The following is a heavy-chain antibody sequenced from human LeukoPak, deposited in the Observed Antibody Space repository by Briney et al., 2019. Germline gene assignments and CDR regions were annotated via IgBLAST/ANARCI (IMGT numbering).Heavy chain of an antibody. D-gene: IGHD2-15*01. Sequence: PGGSLRLSCAASGFTVSSNYMSWVRQAPGKGLEWVSVIYSGGSTYYADSVKGRFTISRDNSKNTLYLQMNSLRAEDTAVYYCARERRGGYYYGMDVWGKGTTVTASS. CDR1: GFTVSSNY. V-gene: IGHV3-53*01. CDR3: ARERRGGYYYGMDV. J-gene: IGHJ6*04. CDR2: IYSGGST.